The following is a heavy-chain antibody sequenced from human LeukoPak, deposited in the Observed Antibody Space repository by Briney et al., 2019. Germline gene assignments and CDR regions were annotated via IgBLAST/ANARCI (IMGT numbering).Heavy chain of an antibody. CDR3: ARLAENKYCSGGSCYPHFDY. J-gene: IGHJ4*02. CDR2: IYYSGST. CDR1: GGSISSSSYY. D-gene: IGHD2-15*01. V-gene: IGHV4-39*01. Sequence: SETLSLTCTVSGGSISSSSYYWGWIRQPPGKGLEWIGSIYYSGSTYYNPSLKSRVTISVDTSKNQFSLKLSSVTAADTAVYYCARLAENKYCSGGSCYPHFDYWGQGTLVTVSS.